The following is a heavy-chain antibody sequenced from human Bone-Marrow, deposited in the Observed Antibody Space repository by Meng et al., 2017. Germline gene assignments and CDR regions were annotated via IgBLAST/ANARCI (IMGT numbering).Heavy chain of an antibody. D-gene: IGHD3-22*01. CDR2: IFYSGDT. V-gene: IGHV4-59*01. J-gene: IGHJ4*02. CDR3: ARWDSSGFATLGFDS. Sequence: GSLRLSCTVSGASITNFYWSWIRQPPGKGLEWIGYIFYSGDTNYDPSLKNRVSISRDTSKNQFYLKVKSVTAADTAVYYCARWDSSGFATLGFDSWGQGTLVTVSS. CDR1: GASITNFY.